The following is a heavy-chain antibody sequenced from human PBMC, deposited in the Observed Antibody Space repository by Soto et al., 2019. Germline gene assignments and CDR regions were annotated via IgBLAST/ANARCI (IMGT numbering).Heavy chain of an antibody. J-gene: IGHJ3*01. CDR2: MNSNSGNT. D-gene: IGHD2-21*01. V-gene: IGHV1-8*01. Sequence: QVQLVQSGAEVKKPGASLKVSCKASGYTFTTYDFNWVRQAAGQGLEWMGWMNSNSGNTGYAQNFQGRVTISADRGRTTVYMELTGLTSDDSATYFCAREPRDREAFSLWGQGTVVTVSS. CDR3: AREPRDREAFSL. CDR1: GYTFTTYD.